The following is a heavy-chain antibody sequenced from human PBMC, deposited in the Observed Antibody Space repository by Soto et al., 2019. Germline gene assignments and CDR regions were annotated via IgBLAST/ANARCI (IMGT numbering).Heavy chain of an antibody. Sequence: QVQLVQSGAEVKKPGSSVKVSCKASGGTFSSYSISWVRQAPGQGLEWMGGIIPAFGTTSYAQKFQDRATITADEYTRTAYMELSRLRSEDTAVYYCAIRMRVVTAIVTLYYYGMDVWGQGTTVTVSS. J-gene: IGHJ6*02. D-gene: IGHD2-21*02. CDR2: IIPAFGTT. CDR1: GGTFSSYS. CDR3: AIRMRVVTAIVTLYYYGMDV. V-gene: IGHV1-69*12.